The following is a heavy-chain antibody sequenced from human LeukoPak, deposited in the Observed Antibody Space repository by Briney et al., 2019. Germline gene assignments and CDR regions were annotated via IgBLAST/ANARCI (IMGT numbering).Heavy chain of an antibody. CDR2: IYNSGST. D-gene: IGHD3-22*01. CDR1: GGSVSSYY. CDR3: ARVMGDGSGYYPFDY. J-gene: IGHJ4*02. Sequence: SETLSLTCTVSGGSVSSYYWSWIRQPPGKGLEWIGYIYNSGSTNYNPSLKSRFTISVDTSKNQISLKLNSVTAADTAVYYCARVMGDGSGYYPFDYWGQGTLVTVSS. V-gene: IGHV4-59*08.